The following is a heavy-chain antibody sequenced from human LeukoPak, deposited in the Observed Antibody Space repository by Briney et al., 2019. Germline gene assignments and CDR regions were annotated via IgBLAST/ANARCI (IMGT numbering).Heavy chain of an antibody. Sequence: SETLSLTCTVSGGSISSGGYYWSRIRQHPGKGLEWIGYIYYSGSTYYNPSLKSRVTISVDTSKNQFSLKLSSVTAADTAVYYCASTPYSGYDYHYYGMDVWGKGTTVTVSS. CDR3: ASTPYSGYDYHYYGMDV. J-gene: IGHJ6*04. D-gene: IGHD5-12*01. CDR2: IYYSGST. CDR1: GGSISSGGYY. V-gene: IGHV4-31*03.